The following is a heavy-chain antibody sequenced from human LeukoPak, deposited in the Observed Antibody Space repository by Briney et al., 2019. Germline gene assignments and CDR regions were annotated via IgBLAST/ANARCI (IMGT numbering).Heavy chain of an antibody. CDR2: ISANNGNR. D-gene: IGHD1-14*01. V-gene: IGHV1-18*01. CDR1: GYPFTTYG. CDR3: ARTVGNRADP. Sequence: ASVKVSCKSSGYPFTTYGFIAVRQAPGRGPEWLGWISANNGNRKAAQKFRDRLNMTTEAATQTAYMHLTSLSSDDTAMYFCARTVGNRADPCGQGSLVIVSP. J-gene: IGHJ5*02.